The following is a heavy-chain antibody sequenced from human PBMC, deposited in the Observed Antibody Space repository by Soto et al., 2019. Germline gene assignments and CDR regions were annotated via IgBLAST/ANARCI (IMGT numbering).Heavy chain of an antibody. Sequence: QVQLVESGGGVVQPGRSLRLSRAASGFTFSSYSMHWVRQAPGKGLEWVAVISYDGSNKSYADSVKGRFTISRDNSKNTLYLQMNSLRAEVTAVYYCARVPSSSGRAHFVYWRQGTLVTVSS. CDR1: GFTFSSYS. J-gene: IGHJ4*02. CDR2: ISYDGSNK. V-gene: IGHV3-30-3*01. CDR3: ARVPSSSGRAHFVY. D-gene: IGHD2-15*01.